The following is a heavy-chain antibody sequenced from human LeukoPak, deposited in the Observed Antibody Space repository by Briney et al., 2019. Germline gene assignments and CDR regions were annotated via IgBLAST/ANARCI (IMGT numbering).Heavy chain of an antibody. CDR3: ARGITIFGVVMISAFDI. CDR1: GGTFSSYA. V-gene: IGHV1-69*13. D-gene: IGHD3-3*01. CDR2: IIPIFGRA. Sequence: AXVKVSCKASGGTFSSYAISWVRQAPGQGLEWMGGIIPIFGRANYAQKFQGRVTINADESTSTAYLELSSLRSEDTAVYYCARGITIFGVVMISAFDIWGQGTMVTVSS. J-gene: IGHJ3*02.